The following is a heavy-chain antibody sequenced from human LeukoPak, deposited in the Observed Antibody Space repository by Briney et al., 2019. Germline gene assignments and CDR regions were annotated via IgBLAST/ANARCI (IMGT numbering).Heavy chain of an antibody. CDR1: GGSISSYY. CDR3: ARETVYYDSSGYHPYYFDY. V-gene: IGHV4-59*01. D-gene: IGHD3-22*01. Sequence: SETLSLTCTVSGGSISSYYWSWIRQPPGQGLEWIGYIYYSGSTNYNPSLKSRVTISVDTSKNQFSLKLTSVTAADTAVYYCARETVYYDSSGYHPYYFDYWGQGTLVTVSS. CDR2: IYYSGST. J-gene: IGHJ4*02.